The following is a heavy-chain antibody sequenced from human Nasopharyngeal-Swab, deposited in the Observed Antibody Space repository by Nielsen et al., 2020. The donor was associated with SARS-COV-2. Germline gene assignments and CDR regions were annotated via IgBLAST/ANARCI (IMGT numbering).Heavy chain of an antibody. D-gene: IGHD1-7*01. J-gene: IGHJ4*02. Sequence: GGSLRPSWKGAGYSFFRYWIGWVRQMPGKGLEWNGIMYPRDSDTRYSPSFQGQVTISADKSISTAYLQWSSLKASDTAMYYCATAYNGNYYWDYWGQGTLVTVSS. CDR1: GYSFFRYW. CDR3: ATAYNGNYYWDY. CDR2: MYPRDSDT. V-gene: IGHV5-51*03.